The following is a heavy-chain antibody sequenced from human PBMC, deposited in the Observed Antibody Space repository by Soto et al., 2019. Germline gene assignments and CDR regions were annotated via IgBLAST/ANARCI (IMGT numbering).Heavy chain of an antibody. V-gene: IGHV4-31*03. D-gene: IGHD2-2*01. J-gene: IGHJ4*02. CDR2: IYYSGST. CDR3: ARDCSSTSGFVY. Sequence: QVQLQESGQGLVKPSQTLSLTCTVSGGSISSGGYYWSWIRQHPGKGLEWIGYIYYSGSTYYNPSLKSRVTISVDTSNNPFSLKLSSVTAADTAVYYCARDCSSTSGFVYWCQGTLVTVSS. CDR1: GGSISSGGYY.